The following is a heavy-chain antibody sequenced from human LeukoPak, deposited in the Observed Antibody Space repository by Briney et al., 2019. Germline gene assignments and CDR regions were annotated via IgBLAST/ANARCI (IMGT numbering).Heavy chain of an antibody. V-gene: IGHV4-59*12. Sequence: SETLSLTCTVSGGSISGYYWSWIRQSPGKGLEWIGYIYYSGSTKYNPSLKSRITLSVDTSKNQFSLKLNSVTAADTAVYYCAKSNGYGLIDIWGQGTMVTVSS. J-gene: IGHJ3*02. CDR2: IYYSGST. CDR3: AKSNGYGLIDI. CDR1: GGSISGYY. D-gene: IGHD3-22*01.